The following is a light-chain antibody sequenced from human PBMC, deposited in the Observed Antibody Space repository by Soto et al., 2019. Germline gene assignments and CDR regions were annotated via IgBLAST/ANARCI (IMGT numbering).Light chain of an antibody. J-gene: IGKJ1*01. CDR3: QHYNSYSEA. V-gene: IGKV1-5*03. CDR1: QTISSW. CDR2: KAS. Sequence: DIQMTQSPSTLSGSVGDRVTITCRASQTISSWLAWYQQKPGKATKLLIYKASTLKSGVPSRFSGSGSGTEFTLTIRSLQPDDFANYYCQHYNSYSEAFGQGTQVELK.